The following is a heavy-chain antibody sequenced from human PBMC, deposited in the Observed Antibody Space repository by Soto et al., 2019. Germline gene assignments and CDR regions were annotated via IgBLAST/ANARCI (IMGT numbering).Heavy chain of an antibody. V-gene: IGHV3-33*01. Sequence: QVQLVESGGGVVQPGRSLRLSCAASGFTFSSYGMHWVRQAPGKGLEWVAVIWYGGSNKYYADSVKGRFTISRDNSKNTLYLQMNSLRAEDTAVYYCARDFGGTLRAFDYWGQGTLVTVSS. J-gene: IGHJ4*02. CDR1: GFTFSSYG. CDR3: ARDFGGTLRAFDY. CDR2: IWYGGSNK. D-gene: IGHD3-3*01.